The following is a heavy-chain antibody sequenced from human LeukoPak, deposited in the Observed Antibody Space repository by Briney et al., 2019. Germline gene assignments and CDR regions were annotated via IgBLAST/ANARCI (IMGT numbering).Heavy chain of an antibody. D-gene: IGHD5-12*01. V-gene: IGHV4-59*12. J-gene: IGHJ4*02. Sequence: PSETLSLTCTVSGGSITSYYWSWFRQPPGKGLEFIGYIFYTGSTNYNPSLKSRVTISVDTSKNQFSLKLSSVTAADTAVYYCARSGSGYLRYYFDYWGQGTLVTVSS. CDR1: GGSITSYY. CDR3: ARSGSGYLRYYFDY. CDR2: IFYTGST.